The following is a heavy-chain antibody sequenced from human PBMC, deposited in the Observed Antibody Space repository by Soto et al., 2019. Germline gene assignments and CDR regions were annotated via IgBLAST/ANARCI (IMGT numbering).Heavy chain of an antibody. V-gene: IGHV4-34*01. CDR2: INHSGST. CDR1: GGSFSGYY. Sequence: SETLSLTCAVYGGSFSGYYWSWIRQPPGKGLEWIGEINHSGSTNYNPSLKSRVTISVDTSKNQFSLKLSSVTAADTAVYYCAGRRNFWNMLYGMDVWGQGTTVTVSS. D-gene: IGHD3-3*01. CDR3: AGRRNFWNMLYGMDV. J-gene: IGHJ6*02.